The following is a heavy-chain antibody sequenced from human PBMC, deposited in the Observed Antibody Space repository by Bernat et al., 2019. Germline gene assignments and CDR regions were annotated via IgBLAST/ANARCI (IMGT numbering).Heavy chain of an antibody. CDR1: GFTFNSYY. CDR3: ARDPDHGASDL. Sequence: EVQLVESGGGLVQPGGSLRLSCAASGFTFNSYYMSWVRQTPGKGLEWVANINQDGSGKYYVDSVRGRFTISRDNDKTSSSLQMNNLRAEDTALYYCARDPDHGASDLWGQGTLVIVSS. J-gene: IGHJ5*02. V-gene: IGHV3-7*04. CDR2: INQDGSGK.